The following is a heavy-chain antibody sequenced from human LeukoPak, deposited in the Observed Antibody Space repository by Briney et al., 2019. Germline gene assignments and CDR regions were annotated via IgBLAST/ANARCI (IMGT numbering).Heavy chain of an antibody. CDR3: AREPFYSKWEQHNWFDP. V-gene: IGHV1-18*01. D-gene: IGHD1-26*01. Sequence: GASVKVSCKASGYTFTSYGISWVRQAPGQGLEWMGWISAYNGNTNYAQKLQGRVTMTRDTSTSTVYMELSSLRSEDTAVYYCAREPFYSKWEQHNWFDPWGQGTLVTVSS. CDR1: GYTFTSYG. CDR2: ISAYNGNT. J-gene: IGHJ5*02.